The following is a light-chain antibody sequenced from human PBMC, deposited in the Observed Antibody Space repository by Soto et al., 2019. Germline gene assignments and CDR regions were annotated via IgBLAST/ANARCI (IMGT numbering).Light chain of an antibody. CDR3: QQRSNWPLT. J-gene: IGKJ4*01. CDR1: QSVSSH. CDR2: DAS. V-gene: IGKV3-11*01. Sequence: EIVLTQSPATLSLSPGERAALSCRASQSVSSHLAWYQQKPGQAPRLLIYDASNRATGIPARFSGSGSGTDFTLIISSLEPEDLAVYYYQQRSNWPLTFGRGTKVEIK.